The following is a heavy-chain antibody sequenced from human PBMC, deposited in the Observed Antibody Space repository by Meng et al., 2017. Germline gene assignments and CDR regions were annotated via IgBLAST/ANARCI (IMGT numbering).Heavy chain of an antibody. CDR2: INHSGST. CDR1: GGSFSGYY. D-gene: IGHD1-14*01. V-gene: IGHV4-34*01. Sequence: SETLSLTCAVYGGSFSGYYWSWIRQPPGKGLEWIGEINHSGSTNYNPSLKSRVTISVDTSKNQFSLKLSSVTAADTAVYYCARGRIRGYMDYWGQGTLVTVPQ. CDR3: ARGRIRGYMDY. J-gene: IGHJ4*02.